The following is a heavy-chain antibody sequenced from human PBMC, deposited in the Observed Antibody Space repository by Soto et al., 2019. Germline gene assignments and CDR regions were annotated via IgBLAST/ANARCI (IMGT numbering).Heavy chain of an antibody. CDR3: ARGSGYCTTTTCYGFAFDL. D-gene: IGHD3-22*01. J-gene: IGHJ5*02. CDR2: ISPDGHGP. V-gene: IGHV1-46*01. Sequence: QVQLVQSGAEVTKPGASVTISCKASGYNFTTYYFHWVRQAPGHGLESMGIISPDGHGPIYAQNSQSRVYIPRATSTSTVYLKLSSLRTEDTAVSFCARGSGYCTTTTCYGFAFDLWGQGTLVTVSS. CDR1: GYNFTTYY.